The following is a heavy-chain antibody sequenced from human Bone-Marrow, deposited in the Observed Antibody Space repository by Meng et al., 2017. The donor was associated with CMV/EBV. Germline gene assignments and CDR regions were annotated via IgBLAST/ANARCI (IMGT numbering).Heavy chain of an antibody. J-gene: IGHJ6*02. D-gene: IGHD2-2*01. CDR1: GFTSSSYW. Sequence: GGSLRLSCAASGFTSSSYWMHWVRQAPGKGLVWVSRINSDGSSTSYADSVKGRFTISRDNAKNTLYLQMNSLRAEDTAVYYCASWGSTSSAYGMDVWGQGTTVTVSS. CDR2: INSDGSST. CDR3: ASWGSTSSAYGMDV. V-gene: IGHV3-74*01.